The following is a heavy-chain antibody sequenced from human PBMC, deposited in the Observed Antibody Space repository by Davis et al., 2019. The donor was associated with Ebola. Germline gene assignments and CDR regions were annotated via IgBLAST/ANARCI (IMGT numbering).Heavy chain of an antibody. CDR2: ISYDGSNK. CDR3: AKDNYDSSGYYYAGIDY. CDR1: GFTFSNYW. V-gene: IGHV3-30*18. J-gene: IGHJ4*02. D-gene: IGHD3-22*01. Sequence: GESLKISCAASGFTFSNYWMHWVRQAPGKGLEWVAVISYDGSNKYYADSVKGRFTISRDNSKNTLYLQMNSLRAEDTAVYYCAKDNYDSSGYYYAGIDYWGQGTLVTVSS.